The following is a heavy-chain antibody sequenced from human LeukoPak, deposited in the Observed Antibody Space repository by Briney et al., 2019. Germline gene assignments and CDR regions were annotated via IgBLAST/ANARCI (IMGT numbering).Heavy chain of an antibody. V-gene: IGHV1-69*06. CDR3: ARDVTVAGTFGY. Sequence: SVKVSCKASGGTFSSYAISWVRQAPGQGLEWMGGIIPIFGTANYAQKFQGRVTITADKPTSTAYMELRSLRSDDTAVYYCARDVTVAGTFGYWGQGTLVTVSS. CDR1: GGTFSSYA. J-gene: IGHJ4*02. D-gene: IGHD6-19*01. CDR2: IIPIFGTA.